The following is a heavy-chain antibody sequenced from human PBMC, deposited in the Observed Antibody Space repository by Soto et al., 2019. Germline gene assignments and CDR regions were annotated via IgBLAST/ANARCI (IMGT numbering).Heavy chain of an antibody. CDR3: ARGSGKIAACPDSRKYYFDY. V-gene: IGHV4-39*01. CDR1: GCSISSGSYY. D-gene: IGHD6-6*01. CDR2: IYYSGST. Sequence: SETLSLTCTVSGCSISSGSYYWGWIRQPPGKGLEWIGSIYYSGSTYNPSLKSRVTISVDTSKNQFSLKLSSVTAADTAVYYCARGSGKIAACPDSRKYYFDYWGQGTLVTVSS. J-gene: IGHJ4*02.